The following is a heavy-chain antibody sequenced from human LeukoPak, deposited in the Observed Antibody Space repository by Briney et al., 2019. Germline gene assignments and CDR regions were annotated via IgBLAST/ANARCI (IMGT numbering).Heavy chain of an antibody. CDR3: ARGSYYYDSSGYYF. D-gene: IGHD3-22*01. CDR2: IWYDGSNK. V-gene: IGHV3-33*08. J-gene: IGHJ4*02. Sequence: GGSLRLSCTASGFSFSGHWMHWVRQAPGKGLEWVAVIWYDGSNKYYADSVKGRFTISRDNSKNTLYLQMNSLRAEDTAVYYCARGSYYYDSSGYYFWGQGTLVTVSS. CDR1: GFSFSGHW.